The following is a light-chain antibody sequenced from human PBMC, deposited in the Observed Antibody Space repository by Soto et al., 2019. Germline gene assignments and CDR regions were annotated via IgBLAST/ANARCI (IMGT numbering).Light chain of an antibody. CDR2: GAS. V-gene: IGKV3-20*01. J-gene: IGKJ5*01. Sequence: EIVLTQSPGTLSLSPGERATLSCRASQSVSSSYLAWYQQKPGQAPRLLIYGASSRATGIPDRFSDSGSGTDFTLNISRLEPEDFAVYYWQQYGSSPRGYTFGQGTRPEI. CDR1: QSVSSSY. CDR3: QQYGSSPRGYT.